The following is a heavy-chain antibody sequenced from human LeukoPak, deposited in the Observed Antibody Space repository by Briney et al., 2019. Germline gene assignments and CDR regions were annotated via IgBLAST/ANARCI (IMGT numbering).Heavy chain of an antibody. J-gene: IGHJ4*02. CDR1: GFTFSSYA. CDR3: ATRRADSSGFDH. V-gene: IGHV3-23*01. CDR2: ISGSGGNT. D-gene: IGHD3-22*01. Sequence: GGSLRLSCAASGFTFSSYAMSWVRQAPGKGLEWVSAISGSGGNTYYADSVNGRFTISSDNSKNTLYLQMNSQRAEDTAVYYCATRRADSSGFDHWGQGTLVTVSS.